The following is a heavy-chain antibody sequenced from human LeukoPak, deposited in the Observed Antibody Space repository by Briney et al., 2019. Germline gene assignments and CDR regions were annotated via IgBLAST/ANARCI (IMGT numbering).Heavy chain of an antibody. Sequence: SETLPLTCTVSGGSVSSGSYYWRWIRQPPGKGLEWIGYIYYSGSTNYNPSLKSRVTISVDTSKNQFSLKLSSVTAADTAVYYCARGDYDILTRTYYYYYYGMDVWGKGTTVTASS. J-gene: IGHJ6*04. V-gene: IGHV4-61*01. CDR1: GGSVSSGSYY. CDR3: ARGDYDILTRTYYYYYYGMDV. D-gene: IGHD3-9*01. CDR2: IYYSGST.